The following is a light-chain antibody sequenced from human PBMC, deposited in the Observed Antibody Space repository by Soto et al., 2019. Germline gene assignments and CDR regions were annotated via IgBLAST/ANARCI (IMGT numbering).Light chain of an antibody. V-gene: IGKV3-11*01. CDR2: DAS. CDR1: QSVSSS. Sequence: EIVLTQSPATLSLSPGERATLACRASQSVSSSLAWYQQKPGQAPRLLIYDASNRATGIPARFSGSGSGTDFTLTISSLEPEDFAGYYCQHRSNLPPSITFGQGTRLEIK. CDR3: QHRSNLPPSIT. J-gene: IGKJ5*01.